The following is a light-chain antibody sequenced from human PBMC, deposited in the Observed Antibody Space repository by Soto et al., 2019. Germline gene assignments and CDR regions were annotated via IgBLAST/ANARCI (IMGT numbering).Light chain of an antibody. J-gene: IGLJ3*02. CDR2: DVT. CDR3: YSYAGRNIWV. V-gene: IGLV2-8*01. CDR1: SGDVGGSNS. Sequence: QSALTQPASVSGSPGQSITISCTGTSGDVGGSNSVSWYQHHPGKAPKLMIYDVTERPSGVPDRFSGSKSGNTASLTVSGLQADDEAVYYCYSYAGRNIWVFGGGTQLTVL.